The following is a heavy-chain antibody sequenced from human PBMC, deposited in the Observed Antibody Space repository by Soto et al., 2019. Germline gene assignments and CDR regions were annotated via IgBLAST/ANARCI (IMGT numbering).Heavy chain of an antibody. J-gene: IGHJ4*02. CDR2: ISGSGTNS. CDR3: AKDRGSGWGIDY. CDR1: EGTCTNYA. Sequence: VSLRVSCRAAEGTCTNYAGNWVLQKPGKGLEWVSAISGSGTNSYYSDSVMGRFTISRDSTQNTLYLQMSSLTAEDTALSYCAKDRGSGWGIDYRGQGPPVTVSS. D-gene: IGHD6-19*01. V-gene: IGHV3-23*01.